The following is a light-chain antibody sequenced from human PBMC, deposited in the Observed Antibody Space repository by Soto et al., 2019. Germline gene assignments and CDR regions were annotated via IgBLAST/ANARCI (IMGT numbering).Light chain of an antibody. V-gene: IGLV2-14*01. J-gene: IGLJ3*02. CDR3: SSYTSSSTWV. CDR1: SSDVGGYNY. CDR2: DVS. Sequence: QSVLTQPASVSGSPGQSIPISCTGTSSDVGGYNYVSWYQQHPGKAPKLMIYDVSNRPSGVSNRFSGSKSGNTASLTISGLQAEDEADYCCSSYTSSSTWVFGGGTKLTVL.